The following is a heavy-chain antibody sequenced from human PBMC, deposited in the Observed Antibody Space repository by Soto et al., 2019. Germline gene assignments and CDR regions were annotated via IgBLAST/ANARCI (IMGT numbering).Heavy chain of an antibody. CDR1: GGSISSYY. D-gene: IGHD2-15*01. CDR2: IYYSGST. Sequence: PSETLSLTCTVSGGSISSYYWSWIRQPPGKGLEWIGYIYYSGSTNYNPSLKSRVTISVDTSKNQFSLKLSSVTAADTAVYYCARDAEEHIVVVVAAPGDAFDIWGQGTMVTVSS. CDR3: ARDAEEHIVVVVAAPGDAFDI. V-gene: IGHV4-59*01. J-gene: IGHJ3*02.